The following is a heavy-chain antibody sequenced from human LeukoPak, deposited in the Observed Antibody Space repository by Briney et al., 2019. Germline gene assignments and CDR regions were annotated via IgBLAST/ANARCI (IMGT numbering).Heavy chain of an antibody. Sequence: PGGSLRLSCAASGFTFSDSWMDWVRQAPGKGLEWVANIKQDGSEKYYVDSVKGRFTISRDNAKNSLYLQMNSLRAEDTAVYYCAKYLFVNTDMPNGFEYWGQGSLVTVSS. CDR3: AKYLFVNTDMPNGFEY. D-gene: IGHD5-18*01. J-gene: IGHJ4*02. CDR2: IKQDGSEK. V-gene: IGHV3-7*03. CDR1: GFTFSDSW.